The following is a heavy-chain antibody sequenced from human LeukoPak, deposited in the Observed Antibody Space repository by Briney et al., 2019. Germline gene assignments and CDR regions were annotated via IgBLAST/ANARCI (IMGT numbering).Heavy chain of an antibody. J-gene: IGHJ3*02. CDR2: IHTTGST. CDR1: GGSISSYY. CDR3: ARGVGSFGDDPRDALDI. Sequence: SETLSLTCTVSGGSISSYYWSWIRQPAGKGLEWIGRIHTTGSTNYNPSLTSRVAMSVDTSKKQFSLKLTSVTAADTAVYFCARGVGSFGDDPRDALDIWGQGTMVTVSS. V-gene: IGHV4-4*07. D-gene: IGHD4-17*01.